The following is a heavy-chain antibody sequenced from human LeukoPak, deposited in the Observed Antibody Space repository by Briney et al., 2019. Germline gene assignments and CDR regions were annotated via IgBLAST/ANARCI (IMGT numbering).Heavy chain of an antibody. CDR1: GFTFSSYA. CDR2: ISGSGGST. J-gene: IGHJ5*02. V-gene: IGHV3-23*01. CDR3: AKAGRIGYCSSTSCYDGFNWFDP. Sequence: PGGSLRLSCAASGFTFSSYAMSWVRQAPGKGLEWVSAISGSGGSTYYADSVKGRFTISRDNSKNTLYLQMNSLRAEDTAVYYCAKAGRIGYCSSTSCYDGFNWFDPWGQGTLVTVSS. D-gene: IGHD2-2*01.